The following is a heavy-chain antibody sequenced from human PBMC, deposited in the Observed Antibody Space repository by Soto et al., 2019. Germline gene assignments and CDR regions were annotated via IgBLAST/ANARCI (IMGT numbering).Heavy chain of an antibody. CDR1: GFTFNNYA. D-gene: IGHD6-19*01. J-gene: IGHJ4*02. CDR3: AKVAYSSGWDAFDY. CDR2: LSGSGGST. Sequence: PVGSLRLSCAASGFTFNNYAMNWVRQAPGKGLEWVSSLSGSGGSTYYADSVKGRFTISRDNSKNTLYLQMNSLRAEDTAVYYCAKVAYSSGWDAFDYWGQGTLVTVSS. V-gene: IGHV3-23*01.